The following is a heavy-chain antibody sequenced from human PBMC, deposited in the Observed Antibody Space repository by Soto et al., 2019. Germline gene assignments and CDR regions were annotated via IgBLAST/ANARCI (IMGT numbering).Heavy chain of an antibody. D-gene: IGHD6-13*01. V-gene: IGHV3-23*01. J-gene: IGHJ4*02. CDR1: GFTFSSYA. CDR2: ISGSGGST. CDR3: AKSQIAAAARRVYFDY. Sequence: EVQLLESGGGLVQPGGSLRLSCAASGFTFSSYAMSWVRQAPGKGLEWVSAISGSGGSTYYADSVKGRFTISRDNSKNTLYLQMNSLRAEDTAVYYCAKSQIAAAARRVYFDYWGQGTLVTGSS.